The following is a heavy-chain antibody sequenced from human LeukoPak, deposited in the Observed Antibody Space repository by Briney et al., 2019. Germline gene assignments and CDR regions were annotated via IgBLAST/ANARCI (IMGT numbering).Heavy chain of an antibody. D-gene: IGHD3-9*01. CDR2: IKSKTDGGTT. CDR1: GFTFSNAW. Sequence: PGGSLRLSCAASGFTFSNAWMSWVRQAPGKGLEWVGRIKSKTDGGTTDYAAHVKGRFTISRDDSKNTLYLQMNSLKTEDTAVYYCTTEIAYYDILTGTPLDYWGQGTLVTVSS. J-gene: IGHJ4*02. V-gene: IGHV3-15*01. CDR3: TTEIAYYDILTGTPLDY.